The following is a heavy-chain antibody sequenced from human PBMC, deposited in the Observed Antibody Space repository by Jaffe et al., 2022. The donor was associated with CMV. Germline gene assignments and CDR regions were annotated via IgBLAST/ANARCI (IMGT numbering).Heavy chain of an antibody. V-gene: IGHV1-2*02. CDR3: ARGWGNRYDSSGYYPYYYYYGMDV. J-gene: IGHJ6*02. CDR2: INPNSGGT. Sequence: QVQLVQSGAEVKKPGASVKVSCKASGYTFTGYYMHWVRQAPGQGLEWMGWINPNSGGTNYAQKFQGRVTMTRDTSISTAYMELSRLRSDDTAVYYCARGWGNRYDSSGYYPYYYYYGMDVWGQGTTVTVSS. CDR1: GYTFTGYY. D-gene: IGHD3-22*01.